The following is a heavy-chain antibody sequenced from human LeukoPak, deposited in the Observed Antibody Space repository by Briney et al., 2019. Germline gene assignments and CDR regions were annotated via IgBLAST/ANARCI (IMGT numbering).Heavy chain of an antibody. CDR3: ARDLRCSGGSCYSGLDY. V-gene: IGHV3-74*01. CDR2: INTDGSST. Sequence: AGGSLRLSCAASGFTFSSYWMHWVRQAPGKGLVWVSRINTDGSSTSYADSVKGRFTISRDNAKNTLYLQMNSLRAEDTAVYYCARDLRCSGGSCYSGLDYWGQGTLVTVSS. CDR1: GFTFSSYW. D-gene: IGHD2-15*01. J-gene: IGHJ4*02.